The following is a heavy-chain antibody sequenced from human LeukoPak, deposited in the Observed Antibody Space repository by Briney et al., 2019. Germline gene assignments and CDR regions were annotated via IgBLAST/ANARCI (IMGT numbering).Heavy chain of an antibody. D-gene: IGHD5-24*01. Sequence: SETLSLTCTVPGGSISSDCWSWIRQPPGKGLEWIGYIYYSGSTNYNPSLKSRVTISVDTSKNQFSLKLSSVTAADTAVYYCARAHGYNPGGGMDVWGQGTTVTVSS. J-gene: IGHJ6*02. CDR3: ARAHGYNPGGGMDV. V-gene: IGHV4-59*01. CDR2: IYYSGST. CDR1: GGSISSDC.